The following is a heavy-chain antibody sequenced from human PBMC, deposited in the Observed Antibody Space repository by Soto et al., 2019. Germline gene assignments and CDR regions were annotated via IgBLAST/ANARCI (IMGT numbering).Heavy chain of an antibody. CDR2: ISAYNGST. CDR3: AREARIYYDSSGYIDY. Sequence: GASVKVSCKASGYTFTSYGISWVRQAPGEGLEWMGWISAYNGSTNYAQKLQGRVTMTTDTSTSTAYMELRSLRSDDTAVYYCAREARIYYDSSGYIDYWGQGTLVTVSS. V-gene: IGHV1-18*04. J-gene: IGHJ4*02. D-gene: IGHD3-22*01. CDR1: GYTFTSYG.